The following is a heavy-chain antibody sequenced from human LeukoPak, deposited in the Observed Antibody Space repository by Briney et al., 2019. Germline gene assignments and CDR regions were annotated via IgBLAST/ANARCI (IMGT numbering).Heavy chain of an antibody. CDR2: ISGSGGST. D-gene: IGHD2-2*01. CDR3: ATNQQYYYYYYMDV. Sequence: GGTLRLSCAASGFTFSSYGMSWVRQAPGKGLEWVSAISGSGGSTYYADSVKGRFTISRDNSKNTLYLQMNSLRAEDTAVYYCATNQQYYYYYYMDVWGKGTTVTISS. J-gene: IGHJ6*03. CDR1: GFTFSSYG. V-gene: IGHV3-23*01.